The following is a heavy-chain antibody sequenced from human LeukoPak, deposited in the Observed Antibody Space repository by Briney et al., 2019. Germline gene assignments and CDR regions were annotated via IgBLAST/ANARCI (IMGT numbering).Heavy chain of an antibody. CDR3: AEGYSSGWFRPDAFDI. V-gene: IGHV3-23*01. J-gene: IGHJ3*02. Sequence: GGSLRLSCAASGFTFSSCGMSWVRQAPGKGLEWVSSISGSGGSTHYAGSVKGRFTISRDNSKNTLYLQMNSLRAEDTAVYYCAEGYSSGWFRPDAFDIWGQGTMVTVSS. D-gene: IGHD6-19*01. CDR1: GFTFSSCG. CDR2: ISGSGGST.